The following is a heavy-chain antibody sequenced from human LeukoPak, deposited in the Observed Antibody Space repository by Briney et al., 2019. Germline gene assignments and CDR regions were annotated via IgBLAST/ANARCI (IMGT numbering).Heavy chain of an antibody. Sequence: GGSLRLSCAASGFTFSSYEMNWVRQAPGKGLEWVSYISSSGSTIYYADSVRGRFTISRDNAKNSLYLQMNSLRAEDTAVYYCARDGGTIFGVVIIDGMDVWGQGTTVTVSS. V-gene: IGHV3-48*03. CDR2: ISSSGSTI. CDR3: ARDGGTIFGVVIIDGMDV. D-gene: IGHD3-3*01. J-gene: IGHJ6*02. CDR1: GFTFSSYE.